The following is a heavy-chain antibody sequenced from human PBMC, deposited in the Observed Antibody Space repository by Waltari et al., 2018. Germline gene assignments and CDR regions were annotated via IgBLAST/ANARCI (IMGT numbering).Heavy chain of an antibody. Sequence: QVHLVESGGGVVQPGRSLRLSCAASGFTFSSFGMHWVRQAPGKGLEWVAVVSFNGTNKYYADSVKGRVTVSRDNSKNTVYLQMNSLRVEDTALYYCAKDRGVPKFLFYFDSWGQGTRVTVSS. CDR1: GFTFSSFG. CDR3: AKDRGVPKFLFYFDS. J-gene: IGHJ4*02. V-gene: IGHV3-30*18. CDR2: VSFNGTNK. D-gene: IGHD3-10*01.